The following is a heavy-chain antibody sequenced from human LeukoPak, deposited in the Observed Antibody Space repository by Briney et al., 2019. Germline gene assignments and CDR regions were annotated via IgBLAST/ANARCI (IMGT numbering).Heavy chain of an antibody. V-gene: IGHV3-23*01. CDR1: GFSFSNYA. CDR3: AKTDDFSFGF. D-gene: IGHD3-16*01. Sequence: GGSLRLSCVSSGFSFSNYAMSWVRQAPGNGLEWVSLILSSGSTTYYADSVKGRFTISRDNSKNTLYLQMNSLRAEDTAVYYCAKTDDFSFGFWGQGTLVTVSS. CDR2: ILSSGSTT. J-gene: IGHJ1*01.